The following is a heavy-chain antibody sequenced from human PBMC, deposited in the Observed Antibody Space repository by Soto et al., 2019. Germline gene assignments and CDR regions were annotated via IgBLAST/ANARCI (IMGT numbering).Heavy chain of an antibody. D-gene: IGHD3-10*01. V-gene: IGHV4-30-2*01. CDR1: GGSISSGGYS. Sequence: QLQLQESGSGLVKPSQTLSLTCAVSGGSISSGGYSWSWIRQPPGKGLEWIGYIYHSGSTYYNPCLKSRVTISVDRSKNQFSLKVSSVTAADTAVYYCAREEVMGWFGGRGWFDPWGQGTLVTVSS. J-gene: IGHJ5*02. CDR3: AREEVMGWFGGRGWFDP. CDR2: IYHSGST.